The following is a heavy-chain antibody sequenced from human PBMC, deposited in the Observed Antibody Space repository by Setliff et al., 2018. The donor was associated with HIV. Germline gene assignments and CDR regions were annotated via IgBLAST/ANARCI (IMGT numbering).Heavy chain of an antibody. D-gene: IGHD5-12*01. J-gene: IGHJ4*02. V-gene: IGHV4-34*01. CDR1: GGSFSGYY. Sequence: PSETLSLTCALYGGSFSGYYWSWIRQPPGKGLEWIGEINHSGSGNYNPSLTSRVTISLDTSKNQFSLKLSSVTAADTAVYYCARASWLVAVRFFDFWGQGTLVT. CDR2: INHSGSG. CDR3: ARASWLVAVRFFDF.